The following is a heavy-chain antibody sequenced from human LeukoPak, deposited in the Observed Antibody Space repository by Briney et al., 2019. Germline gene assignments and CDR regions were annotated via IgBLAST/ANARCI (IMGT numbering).Heavy chain of an antibody. D-gene: IGHD3-16*01. CDR3: AIDLGIIGDFDY. CDR1: GFSFSNFC. J-gene: IGHJ4*02. V-gene: IGHV3-30*02. Sequence: GGSLTLACTPDGFSFSNFCMDCERQAPDKWLEWLAFIRYDGRNEYSTDSVKGRFTISRDNSRNTMFLQMARLRSAETSVYYCAIDLGIIGDFDYWGQGTLVIVSS. CDR2: IRYDGRNE.